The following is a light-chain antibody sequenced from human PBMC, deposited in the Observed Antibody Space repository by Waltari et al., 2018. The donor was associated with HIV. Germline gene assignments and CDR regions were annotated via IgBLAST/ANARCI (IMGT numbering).Light chain of an antibody. CDR1: QSVSMF. V-gene: IGKV1-39*01. Sequence: DIQMTQFPSSLSASVGDKVAITCRASQSVSMFLNWYQQRPGKAPNLLIYGATTLHTGVPSRFSGRRSGADFTLTISNLQPEDFAIYYCQQTYTTPLTFGPGTKLDV. J-gene: IGKJ3*01. CDR2: GAT. CDR3: QQTYTTPLT.